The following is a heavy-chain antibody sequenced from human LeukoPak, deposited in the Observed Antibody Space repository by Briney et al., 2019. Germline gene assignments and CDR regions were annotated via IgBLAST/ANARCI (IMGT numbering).Heavy chain of an antibody. CDR2: IKQDGSEK. CDR1: GFTFSGYW. Sequence: GGSLRLSCVASGFTFSGYWMSWVRQAPGKGLEWMANIKQDGSEKYYVDSVKGRFTISRDNAKNSLYLQMNSLRAEDTAVYYCARGTYYYGSGSPETGYWGRGTLVTVSS. D-gene: IGHD3-10*01. J-gene: IGHJ4*02. V-gene: IGHV3-7*03. CDR3: ARGTYYYGSGSPETGY.